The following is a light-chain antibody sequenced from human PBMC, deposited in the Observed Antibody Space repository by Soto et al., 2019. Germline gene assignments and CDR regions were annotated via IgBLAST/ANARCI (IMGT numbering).Light chain of an antibody. CDR1: QDISTS. J-gene: IGKJ5*01. Sequence: DIQMTQSPSSLSASVGDRVTITCQASQDISTSLGWYQQKAGKAPILLISGATNLQIGVPSRFSGGGAGTEFIFTISSLQSEDIATYFCQQYEDLPVTFGQGTRLEIK. CDR3: QQYEDLPVT. V-gene: IGKV1-33*01. CDR2: GAT.